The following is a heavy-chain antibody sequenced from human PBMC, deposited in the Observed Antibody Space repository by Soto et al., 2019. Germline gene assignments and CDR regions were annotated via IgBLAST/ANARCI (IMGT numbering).Heavy chain of an antibody. D-gene: IGHD6-13*01. CDR2: IYYSGST. CDR1: GGSISSYY. V-gene: IGHV4-59*01. CDR3: AXLSRQQLDHYYYYYGMDV. J-gene: IGHJ6*02. Sequence: PSETLSLTCTVSGGSISSYYWSWIRQPPGKGLEWIGYIYYSGSTNYNPSLKSRVTISVDTSKNQFSLKLSSVTAADTAVYYCAXLSRQQLDHYYYYYGMDVWAQGTTVTVSS.